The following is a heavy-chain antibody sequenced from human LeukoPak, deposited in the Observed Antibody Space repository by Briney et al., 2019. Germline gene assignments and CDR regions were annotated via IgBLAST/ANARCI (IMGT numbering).Heavy chain of an antibody. Sequence: ASVKVSCKASGYTFTSYGISWVRQAPGQGLEWMGWISAYNGSTNYAQKLQGRVTMTTDTSTSTAYMELRSLRSEDTAVYYCARANEDFYDSSGYYLGPGYWGQGTLVTVSS. J-gene: IGHJ4*02. V-gene: IGHV1-18*01. CDR2: ISAYNGST. CDR1: GYTFTSYG. D-gene: IGHD3-22*01. CDR3: ARANEDFYDSSGYYLGPGY.